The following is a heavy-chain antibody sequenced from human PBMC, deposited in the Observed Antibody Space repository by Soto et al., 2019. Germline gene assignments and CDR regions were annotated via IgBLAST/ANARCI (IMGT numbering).Heavy chain of an antibody. CDR2: IYYRGST. CDR1: GGSIRSGDNY. CDR3: ARDPARGGGSYLGYFDY. Sequence: TLSLTCTVSGGSIRSGDNYWSWIRQPPGKGLEWIGYIYYRGSTYYNHSLKSRVTISVDTSMNQFSLTLTSVTAADTDVYYCARDPARGGGSYLGYFDYWGQGTPVTISS. V-gene: IGHV4-30-4*01. J-gene: IGHJ4*02. D-gene: IGHD1-26*01.